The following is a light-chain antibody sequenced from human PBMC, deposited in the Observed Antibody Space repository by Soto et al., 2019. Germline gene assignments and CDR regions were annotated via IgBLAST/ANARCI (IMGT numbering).Light chain of an antibody. CDR1: QSVSNNY. CDR3: QQYNNWPPWT. V-gene: IGKV3-20*01. Sequence: EIVLTQSPGTLSLSPGERATLSCRSSQSVSNNYLAWYQQKPGQAPRLLIYGASNRATGIPGRFSGSGSGTDFTLTISRLEPEDFAAYYCQQYNNWPPWTFGQGTKVDI. CDR2: GAS. J-gene: IGKJ1*01.